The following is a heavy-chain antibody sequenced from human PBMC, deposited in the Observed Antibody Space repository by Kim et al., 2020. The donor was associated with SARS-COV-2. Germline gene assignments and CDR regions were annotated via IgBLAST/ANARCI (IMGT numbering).Heavy chain of an antibody. V-gene: IGHV4-34*01. CDR1: GGSFSGYY. Sequence: SETLSLTCAVYGGSFSGYYWSWIRQPPGKGLEWIGEINHSGSTNYNPSLKSRVTISVDTSKNQFSLKLSSVTAADTAVYYCASAQGPKGAFDIWGQGTMVTVSS. CDR3: ASAQGPKGAFDI. J-gene: IGHJ3*02. CDR2: INHSGST.